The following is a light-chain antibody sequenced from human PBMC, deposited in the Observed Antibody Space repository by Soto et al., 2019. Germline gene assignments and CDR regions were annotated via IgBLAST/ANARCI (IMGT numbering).Light chain of an antibody. V-gene: IGLV4-69*01. CDR1: SGHSSYA. CDR3: QTWGTGVV. Sequence: QPVLTQSPSASASLGASVKLTCTLSSGHSSYAIAWHQQQPEKGPRYLMKLNSDGSHSKGDGIPDRLSGSSSGAERYLTISSLQSEDEADYYCQTWGTGVVFGGGTKLTVL. CDR2: LNSDGSH. J-gene: IGLJ2*01.